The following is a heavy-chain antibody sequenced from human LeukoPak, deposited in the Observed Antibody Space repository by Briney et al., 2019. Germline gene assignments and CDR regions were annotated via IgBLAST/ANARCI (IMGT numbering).Heavy chain of an antibody. Sequence: SETLSLTCAVYGGSFSGYYWSWIRQPPGKGLEWIGEINHSGSTNYNPSLKSRVTISVDTSKNQFSLKLSSVTAADTAVYYCAREIGYCSGGSCYYYGMDVWGQGTTVTVSS. V-gene: IGHV4-34*01. CDR3: AREIGYCSGGSCYYYGMDV. J-gene: IGHJ6*02. CDR1: GGSFSGYY. CDR2: INHSGST. D-gene: IGHD2-15*01.